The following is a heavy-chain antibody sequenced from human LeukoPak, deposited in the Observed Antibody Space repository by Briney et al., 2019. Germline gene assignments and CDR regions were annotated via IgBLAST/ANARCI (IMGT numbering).Heavy chain of an antibody. D-gene: IGHD3-10*01. CDR3: ARVSLGVRGVLDY. Sequence: GGSLRLSCAASGFTFSSYSMNWVRQAPGKGLEWVSYISSSSSTIYYADSVKGRFTISRDNAKNSLYLQMNSLRAEDTAVYYCARVSLGVRGVLDYWGQGTLVTVSS. V-gene: IGHV3-48*04. J-gene: IGHJ4*02. CDR1: GFTFSSYS. CDR2: ISSSSSTI.